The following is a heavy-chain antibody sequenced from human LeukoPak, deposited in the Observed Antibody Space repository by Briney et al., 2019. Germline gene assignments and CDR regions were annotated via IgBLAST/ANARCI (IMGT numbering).Heavy chain of an antibody. V-gene: IGHV4-61*02. CDR3: ARDMRVTTVVTVGNWFDP. J-gene: IGHJ5*02. D-gene: IGHD4-23*01. CDR2: IYTSGST. Sequence: SETLSLTCTVSGGPISSGSYYWSWIRQPAGKGLEWIGRIYTSGSTNYNPSLKSRVTISVDTSKNQFSLKLSSVTAADTAVYYCARDMRVTTVVTVGNWFDPWGQGTLVTVSS. CDR1: GGPISSGSYY.